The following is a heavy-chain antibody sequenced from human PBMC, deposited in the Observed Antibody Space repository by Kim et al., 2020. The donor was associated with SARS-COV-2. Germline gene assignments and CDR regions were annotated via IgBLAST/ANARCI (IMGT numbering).Heavy chain of an antibody. Sequence: GGSLRLSCVASGFPFDAYAMNWVRQAPGKGLEWVSGITWNSGTIDYVDSVKGRFTISRDDAKNSLYLLMNSLRVEDTALYYCAIDKKWHAGGARTFNSWGQGTLVTVSS. CDR3: AIDKKWHAGGARTFNS. J-gene: IGHJ4*02. V-gene: IGHV3-9*01. D-gene: IGHD2-21*01. CDR1: GFPFDAYA. CDR2: ITWNSGTI.